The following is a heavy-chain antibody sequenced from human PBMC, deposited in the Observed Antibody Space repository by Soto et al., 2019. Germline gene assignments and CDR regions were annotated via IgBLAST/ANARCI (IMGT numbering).Heavy chain of an antibody. Sequence: GGSLRLSCAASGFTFSDYYMSWIRQAPGKGLEWVSYISSSSSYTNYADSVKGRFTISRDNAKNSLYLQMNSLRAEDTAVYYCARRLPYYYGMDVWGQGTTVTVSS. CDR3: ARRLPYYYGMDV. CDR1: GFTFSDYY. CDR2: ISSSSSYT. V-gene: IGHV3-11*06. D-gene: IGHD5-12*01. J-gene: IGHJ6*02.